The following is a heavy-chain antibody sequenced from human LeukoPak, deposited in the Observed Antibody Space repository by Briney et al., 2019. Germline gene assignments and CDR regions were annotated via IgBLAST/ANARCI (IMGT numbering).Heavy chain of an antibody. D-gene: IGHD6-6*01. V-gene: IGHV1-69*04. J-gene: IGHJ4*02. CDR1: GGTFSSYA. CDR3: ARDRSSSSALGY. Sequence: SVTVSCKASGGTFSSYAISWVRQAPGQGLEWMGRIIPILGIANYAQKFQGKVTITADKSTSTAYMELSSLRSEDTAVYYCARDRSSSSALGYWGQGTLVTVSS. CDR2: IIPILGIA.